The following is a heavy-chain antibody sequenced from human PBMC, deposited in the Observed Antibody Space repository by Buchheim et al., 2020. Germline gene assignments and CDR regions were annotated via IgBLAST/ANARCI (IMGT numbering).Heavy chain of an antibody. CDR2: ISSSGSTK. CDR3: ASLDGRNGTGYGIDV. J-gene: IGHJ6*02. V-gene: IGHV3-48*03. Sequence: EVQLVESGGGLVLPGGSLRLSCAVAGFTFSSFEMNWVRQAPGKGLEWVSYISSSGSTKYYADSVKGRFTISRDNAENSMYLQMKSRRVEDTAAYYCASLDGRNGTGYGIDVWGQGTT. CDR1: GFTFSSFE. D-gene: IGHD3-3*01.